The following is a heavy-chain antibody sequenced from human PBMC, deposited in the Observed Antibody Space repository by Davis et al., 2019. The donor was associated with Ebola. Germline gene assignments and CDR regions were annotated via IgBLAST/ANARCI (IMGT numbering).Heavy chain of an antibody. V-gene: IGHV5-51*01. J-gene: IGHJ6*02. D-gene: IGHD1-26*01. CDR2: IYPGDSDT. CDR3: ARHKTSYGDYYYGMDV. CDR1: GYSFTSYW. Sequence: GESLKISCQGSGYSFTSYWIGWVRQMPGKGLEWMGIIYPGDSDTRYSPSFQGQVTISADKSISTAYLQWSSLKASDTAMYYCARHKTSYGDYYYGMDVWGQGTTVTVSS.